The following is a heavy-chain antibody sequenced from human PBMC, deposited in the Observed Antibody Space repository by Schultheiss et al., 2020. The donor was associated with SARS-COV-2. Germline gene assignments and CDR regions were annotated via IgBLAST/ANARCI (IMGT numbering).Heavy chain of an antibody. Sequence: SQTLSLTCAVYGGSFSGYYWSWIRQPPGKGLEWIGYIYYSGSTNYNPSLKRRVTISVDTSKNQFSLKLSSVTAADTAVYYCARDPAPYSNPLYYFDYWGQGTLVTVSS. CDR1: GGSFSGYY. CDR3: ARDPAPYSNPLYYFDY. J-gene: IGHJ4*02. D-gene: IGHD4-11*01. V-gene: IGHV4-59*12. CDR2: IYYSGST.